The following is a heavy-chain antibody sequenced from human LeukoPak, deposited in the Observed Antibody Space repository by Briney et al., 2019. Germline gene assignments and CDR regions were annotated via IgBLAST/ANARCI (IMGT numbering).Heavy chain of an antibody. CDR3: ARGSNPFDY. CDR2: IYYSGST. J-gene: IGHJ4*02. Sequence: SETLSLTCTVSSGSISGYYWSWIRQPPGKGLDWIGTIYYSGSTSYNPSLKSQVTISVDTSKKQFSLKVTSVTAADTAVYYCARGSNPFDYWGQGTLVTVSS. CDR1: SGSISGYY. V-gene: IGHV4-59*08.